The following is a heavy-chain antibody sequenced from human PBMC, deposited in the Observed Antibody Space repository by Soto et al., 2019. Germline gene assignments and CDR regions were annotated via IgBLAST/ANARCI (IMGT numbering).Heavy chain of an antibody. D-gene: IGHD3-10*01. Sequence: GGSLRLSCAASGFTFSTYAVNWLRQAPGKGLEWLSYISPSDSTTYYADSVEGRFTISRDNAKNSLYLQMNTLRAEDTAFYYCARAQNTGYYFYGMDVWGQGTTVTVSS. CDR1: GFTFSTYA. J-gene: IGHJ6*02. CDR2: ISPSDSTT. CDR3: ARAQNTGYYFYGMDV. V-gene: IGHV3-48*03.